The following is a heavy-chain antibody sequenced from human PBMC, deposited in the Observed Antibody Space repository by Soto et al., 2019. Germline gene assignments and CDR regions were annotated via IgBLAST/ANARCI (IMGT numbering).Heavy chain of an antibody. J-gene: IGHJ4*02. CDR1: GFTFSSYE. D-gene: IGHD1-26*01. V-gene: IGHV3-48*03. Sequence: VGSLRLSCAASGFTFSSYEMNWVRQAPGKGLEWVSYISSSGSTIYYADSVKGRFTISRDNAKNSLYLQMNSLRAEDTAVYYCARDFGLLGFDYWGQGTLVTVSS. CDR3: ARDFGLLGFDY. CDR2: ISSSGSTI.